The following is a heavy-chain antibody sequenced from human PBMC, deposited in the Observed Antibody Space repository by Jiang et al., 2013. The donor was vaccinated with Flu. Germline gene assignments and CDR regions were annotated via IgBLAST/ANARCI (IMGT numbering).Heavy chain of an antibody. CDR2: IHSSGST. D-gene: IGHD1/OR15-1a*01. CDR1: GGSISSYY. Sequence: LLKPSETLSLTCAVSGGSISSYYWSWIRQPAGKGLEWIGRIHSSGSTNYNPSLKSRVTMSVDTSKNQFSLTLRSVTAADTALYYCARDPTTRNYNSLMGFDPWGQGTLVTVSS. J-gene: IGHJ5*02. CDR3: ARDPTTRNYNSLMGFDP. V-gene: IGHV4-4*07.